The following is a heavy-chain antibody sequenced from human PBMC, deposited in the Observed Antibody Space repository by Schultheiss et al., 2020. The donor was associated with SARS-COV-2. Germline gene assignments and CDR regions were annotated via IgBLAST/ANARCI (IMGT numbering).Heavy chain of an antibody. D-gene: IGHD5-18*01. CDR1: GGSFSGYY. CDR2: IYYSGST. J-gene: IGHJ4*02. Sequence: SQTLSLTCAVYGGSFSGYYWSWIRQPPGKGLEWIGYIYYSGSTYYNPSLKSRVTISVDTSKNQFSLKLSSVTAADTAVYYCATLVDTAMVTRGGIDYWGQGTLVTVSS. V-gene: IGHV4-30-4*01. CDR3: ATLVDTAMVTRGGIDY.